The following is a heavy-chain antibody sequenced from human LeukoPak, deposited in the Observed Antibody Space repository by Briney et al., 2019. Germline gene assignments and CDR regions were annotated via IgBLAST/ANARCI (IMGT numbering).Heavy chain of an antibody. J-gene: IGHJ4*02. CDR3: AKSGALKWAY. Sequence: GGTLTLSCAASGFPFSRYDMMWLRQARGKAREWVSDINGSGGRTNYADSVKGRFTISRDNSKNTLNLQMNSLRAEDTAVYYCAKSGALKWAYWGQGTLVTVSS. V-gene: IGHV3-23*01. CDR2: INGSGGRT. D-gene: IGHD2-8*01. CDR1: GFPFSRYD.